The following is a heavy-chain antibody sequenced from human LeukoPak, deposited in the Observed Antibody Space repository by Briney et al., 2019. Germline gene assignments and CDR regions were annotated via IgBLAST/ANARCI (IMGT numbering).Heavy chain of an antibody. Sequence: SQTLSLTCTVSGGSISSGGYFWSWIRQHPGKGLEWIGYIHYSGSTFYNPSLKSRVTISGDTSKNQFFLKLTSVTAADTAVYYCARAPLVPVANGPRDQTTLIFDYWGQGTLVTVSS. CDR1: GGSISSGGYF. D-gene: IGHD2-2*01. V-gene: IGHV4-31*03. CDR2: IHYSGST. J-gene: IGHJ4*02. CDR3: ARAPLVPVANGPRDQTTLIFDY.